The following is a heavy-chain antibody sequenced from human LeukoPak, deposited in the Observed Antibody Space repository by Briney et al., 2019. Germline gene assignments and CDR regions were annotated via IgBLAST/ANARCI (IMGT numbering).Heavy chain of an antibody. CDR3: ARLVPPVPDAFDI. CDR1: GGSFSGYY. CDR2: INHSGST. J-gene: IGHJ3*02. Sequence: SETLSLTCAVYGGSFSGYYWSWIRQPPGKGLEWIGEINHSGSTNYNPSLKSRVTISVDTSKNQFSLKLSSVTAADTAVYYCARLVPPVPDAFDIWGPGTMVTVSS. V-gene: IGHV4-34*01. D-gene: IGHD2-2*01.